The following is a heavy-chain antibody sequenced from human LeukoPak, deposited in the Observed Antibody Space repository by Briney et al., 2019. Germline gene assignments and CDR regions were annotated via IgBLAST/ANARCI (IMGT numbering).Heavy chain of an antibody. V-gene: IGHV3-30*02. D-gene: IGHD3-9*01. CDR3: AKAAYILTGYYHFDY. J-gene: IGHJ4*02. CDR2: IGYDGSKT. Sequence: GGSLRLSCAASGFVFSSHSMHWVRQAPGKGLEWVAFIGYDGSKTLTADSVRGRFTISRGNSKNTLHLQMNSLRPEDTALYYCAKAAYILTGYYHFDYWGQGTLVTVSS. CDR1: GFVFSSHS.